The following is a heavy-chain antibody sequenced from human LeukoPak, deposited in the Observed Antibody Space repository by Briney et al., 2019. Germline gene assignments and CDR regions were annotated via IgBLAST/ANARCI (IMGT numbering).Heavy chain of an antibody. CDR1: GYTFTSYY. V-gene: IGHV1-46*01. Sequence: ASVKVSCKASGYTFTSYYMHWVRQAPGQGLEWMGIINPSGGSTSYAQKFQGRVTMTRDTSTSTVYMELSSLRSEDTAVYYCARGIVVVPASYYYYYGMDVWGQGTTVTVPS. J-gene: IGHJ6*02. D-gene: IGHD2-2*01. CDR3: ARGIVVVPASYYYYYGMDV. CDR2: INPSGGST.